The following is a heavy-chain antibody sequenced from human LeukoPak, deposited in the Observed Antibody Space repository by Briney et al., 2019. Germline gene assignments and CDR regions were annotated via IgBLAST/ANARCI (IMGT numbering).Heavy chain of an antibody. Sequence: IPIFGTANYAQKFQSRVTITADESTSTAYMELSSLRSEDTAVYYCARGRDSSSWYGNWFDPWGQGTLVTVSS. CDR2: IPIFGTA. D-gene: IGHD6-13*01. CDR3: ARGRDSSSWYGNWFDP. J-gene: IGHJ5*02. V-gene: IGHV1-69*01.